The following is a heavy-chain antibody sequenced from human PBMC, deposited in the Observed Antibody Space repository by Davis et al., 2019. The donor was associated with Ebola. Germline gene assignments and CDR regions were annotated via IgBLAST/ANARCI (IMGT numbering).Heavy chain of an antibody. CDR3: AKDSGRAFGL. D-gene: IGHD1-1*01. CDR1: GFTFSSYA. CDR2: ISGSGGST. V-gene: IGHV3-23*01. Sequence: GESLKISCAASGFTFSSYAMSWVRQAPGKGLEWVSAISGSGGSTYYADSVKGRFTISRDNSKNTLYLQMNSLRAEDTAVYSCAKDSGRAFGLWGQGTMVSVSS. J-gene: IGHJ3*01.